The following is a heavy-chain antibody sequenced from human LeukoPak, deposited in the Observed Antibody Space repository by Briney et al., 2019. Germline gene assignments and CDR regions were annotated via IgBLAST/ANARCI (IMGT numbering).Heavy chain of an antibody. CDR3: ARDGVVAPVGYCSGGSCPPYYYYGMDV. Sequence: ASVKVSCKASGYTFTSYGISWVRQAPGQGLEWMGWISAYNGNTNHAQKLQGRVTMTTDTSTSTAYMELRSLRSDDTAVYYCARDGVVAPVGYCSGGSCPPYYYYGMDVWGQGTTVTVSS. CDR1: GYTFTSYG. V-gene: IGHV1-18*01. CDR2: ISAYNGNT. J-gene: IGHJ6*02. D-gene: IGHD2-15*01.